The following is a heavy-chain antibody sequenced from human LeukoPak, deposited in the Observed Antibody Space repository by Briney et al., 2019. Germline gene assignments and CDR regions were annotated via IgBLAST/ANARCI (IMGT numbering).Heavy chain of an antibody. V-gene: IGHV1-2*02. J-gene: IGHJ3*02. Sequence: ASVKVSYKASGYTFTSYGISWVRQAPGQGLEWMGWISPNSGGTDYAQNFKGRVTMTRDTSISTAYLELNSLTSDDTAVYYCARDLPKTGYVGASDIWGQGTMVTVSS. CDR2: ISPNSGGT. D-gene: IGHD5-12*01. CDR1: GYTFTSYG. CDR3: ARDLPKTGYVGASDI.